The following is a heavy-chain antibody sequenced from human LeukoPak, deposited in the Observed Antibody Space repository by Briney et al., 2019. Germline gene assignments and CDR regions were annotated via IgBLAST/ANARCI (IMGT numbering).Heavy chain of an antibody. J-gene: IGHJ4*02. CDR1: GGSISSGSYY. V-gene: IGHV4-61*02. D-gene: IGHD3-9*01. Sequence: SQTLSLTCTVSGGSISSGSYYWSWIRQPPGKGLEWIGRIYTSGSTNYNPSLKSRVTISVDTSKNQFSLKLSSVTAADTAVYYCARGVILTGYYKLFDYWGQGTLVTVSS. CDR3: ARGVILTGYYKLFDY. CDR2: IYTSGST.